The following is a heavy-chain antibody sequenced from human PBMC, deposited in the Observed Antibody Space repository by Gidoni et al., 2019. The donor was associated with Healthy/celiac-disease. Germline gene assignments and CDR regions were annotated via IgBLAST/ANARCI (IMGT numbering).Heavy chain of an antibody. CDR2: ISYDGSNK. Sequence: QVQLVESGGGVVQPVRSLRLSCAASGLTFSSYAMHWVRQAPGKGLEWVAVISYDGSNKYYADSVKGRFTISRDNSKNTLYLQMNSLRAEDTAVYYCARAIPARLYYYYGMDVWGQGTTVTVSS. CDR3: ARAIPARLYYYYGMDV. J-gene: IGHJ6*02. CDR1: GLTFSSYA. D-gene: IGHD6-6*01. V-gene: IGHV3-30*04.